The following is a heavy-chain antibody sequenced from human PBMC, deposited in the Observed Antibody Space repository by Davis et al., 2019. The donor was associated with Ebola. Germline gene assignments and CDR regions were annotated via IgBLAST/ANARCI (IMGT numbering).Heavy chain of an antibody. V-gene: IGHV1-69*13. CDR2: IIPIFGTA. CDR3: ARESPPGTVAGPNWFDP. CDR1: GGTFSSYA. Sequence: SVKVSCKASGGTFSSYAISWVRQAPGQGLEWMGGIIPIFGTANYAQKFQGRVTITADESTSTAYMELSSLRSEDTAVYYCARESPPGTVAGPNWFDPWGQGTLVTVSS. D-gene: IGHD6-19*01. J-gene: IGHJ5*02.